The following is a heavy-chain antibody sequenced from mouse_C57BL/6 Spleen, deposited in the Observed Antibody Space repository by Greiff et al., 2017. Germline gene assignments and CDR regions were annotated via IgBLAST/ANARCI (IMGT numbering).Heavy chain of an antibody. J-gene: IGHJ4*01. CDR1: GYTFTSYW. V-gene: IGHV1-72*01. CDR3: AAIYDGYCDPMDY. Sequence: QVQLQQSGPELVKPGASVKLSCKASGYTFTSYWMHWVKQRPGRGLEWIGRIDPNSGGTKYNEKFKSKATLTVDKPSSTSYMELSSLTSEDSAVYYCAAIYDGYCDPMDYWGQGTSVTVSS. CDR2: IDPNSGGT. D-gene: IGHD2-3*01.